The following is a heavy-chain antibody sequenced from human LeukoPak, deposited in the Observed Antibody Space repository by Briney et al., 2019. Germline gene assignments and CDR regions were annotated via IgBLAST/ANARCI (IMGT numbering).Heavy chain of an antibody. J-gene: IGHJ6*03. CDR2: IFYSGST. CDR1: SGSISTSNYY. CDR3: ARSGYSSSSVRERGYYMDA. V-gene: IGHV4-39*01. Sequence: SETLSLTCTVSSGSISTSNYYWGWVRQPPGKALEWIGNIFYSGSTYYSPSLKSRVTISLDTSRNQFSLKLSSVTAADTAVYYCARSGYSSSSVRERGYYMDAWGKGTTVTVSS. D-gene: IGHD6-6*01.